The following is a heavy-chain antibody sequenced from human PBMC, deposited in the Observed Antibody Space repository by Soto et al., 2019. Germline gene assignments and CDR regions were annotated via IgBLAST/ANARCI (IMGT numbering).Heavy chain of an antibody. J-gene: IGHJ4*02. CDR2: VSGTGGSA. V-gene: IGHV3-23*01. CDR1: GFTFSSYA. CDR3: ARGSAYSDYDLEY. D-gene: IGHD4-17*01. Sequence: EVQLLESGGGLVRPGGSLRLSCAASGFTFSSYAMTWVRQAPGKGLEWVSGVSGTGGSAYYADSVKGRFTISRDKSTNTLYLHKNSLRAEDTAVYYCARGSAYSDYDLEYWGQGTLVTVSS.